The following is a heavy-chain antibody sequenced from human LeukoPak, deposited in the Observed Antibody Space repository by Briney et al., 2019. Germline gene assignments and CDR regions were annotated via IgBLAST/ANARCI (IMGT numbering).Heavy chain of an antibody. CDR1: GFTVSSNY. D-gene: IGHD2-15*01. Sequence: GGSLRLSCAASGFTVSSNYMSWVRQAPGKGLECVSVIYSGGSTYYADSVKGRFTISRDNSKNSLFLQMNSLRAEDTAVYYYAREVEAKCFDPWGQGTLVTVSS. CDR3: AREVEAKCFDP. CDR2: IYSGGST. J-gene: IGHJ5*02. V-gene: IGHV3-66*02.